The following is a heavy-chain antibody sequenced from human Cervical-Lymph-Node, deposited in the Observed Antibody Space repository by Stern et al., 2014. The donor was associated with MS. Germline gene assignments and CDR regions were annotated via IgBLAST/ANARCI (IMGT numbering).Heavy chain of an antibody. D-gene: IGHD2-21*02. Sequence: EQLEESGAEVKKPGASVKVSCKVSGYTLSEISMHWVRQAPGKGLEWMGGFDPEQGETRYAQKFQGRVTMAEDRSTDTAYMELSSLRSEDTAVYYCATHRGRVTYYYGMDVWGQGTTVTVSS. V-gene: IGHV1-24*01. CDR1: GYTLSEIS. CDR2: FDPEQGET. J-gene: IGHJ6*02. CDR3: ATHRGRVTYYYGMDV.